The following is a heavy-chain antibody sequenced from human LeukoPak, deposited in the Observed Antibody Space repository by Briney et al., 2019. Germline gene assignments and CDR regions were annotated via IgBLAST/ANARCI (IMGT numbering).Heavy chain of an antibody. J-gene: IGHJ4*02. CDR2: IKSKTDGGTT. V-gene: IGHV3-15*01. Sequence: GESLRLSCVASGFTFTNAWMSWVRQAPGKGLEWVGHIKSKTDGGTTDYAAPVKGRFIISRDDSKHTLYLQMSSLKTDDTAVYYCTKYDTSVNFDYWGQGTLVTVSS. D-gene: IGHD3-22*01. CDR3: TKYDTSVNFDY. CDR1: GFTFTNAW.